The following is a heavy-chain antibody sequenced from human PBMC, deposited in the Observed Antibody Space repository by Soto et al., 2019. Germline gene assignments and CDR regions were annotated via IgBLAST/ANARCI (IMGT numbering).Heavy chain of an antibody. CDR1: GYTFTSYG. V-gene: IGHV1-18*01. D-gene: IGHD4-17*01. CDR3: ARALDDYGDYVDAFDI. CDR2: ISAYNGNT. J-gene: IGHJ3*02. Sequence: ASVKVSCKASGYTFTSYGISWVRQAPGQGLEWMGWISAYNGNTNYAQKLQGRVTMTTDTSTSTAYMELRSLRSDDTAVYYCARALDDYGDYVDAFDIWGQGTMVTVSS.